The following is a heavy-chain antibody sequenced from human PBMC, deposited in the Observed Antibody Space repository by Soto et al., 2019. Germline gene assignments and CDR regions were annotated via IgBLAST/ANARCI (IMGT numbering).Heavy chain of an antibody. D-gene: IGHD5-12*01. Sequence: QVQLVQSGAEVKKPGASVKVSCKASGYTFTSYYMHWVRQAPGQGLEWMGGIIPIFGTTNYAQKFQGRVTITADESTSTAYMELSSLRSEDTAVYYCARDSRDGYTVYYFDYWGQGTLVTVSS. CDR1: GYTFTSYY. J-gene: IGHJ4*02. V-gene: IGHV1-69*01. CDR3: ARDSRDGYTVYYFDY. CDR2: IIPIFGTT.